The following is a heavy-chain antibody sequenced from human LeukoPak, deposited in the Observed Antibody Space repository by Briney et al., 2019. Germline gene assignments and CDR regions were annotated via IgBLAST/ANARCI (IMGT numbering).Heavy chain of an antibody. Sequence: SETLSLTCTVSDDSITSSYWGWIRQPPGKGLEWIATIYYSGSTYYNASLKSRITIAVDTSKSQFSLKLSSVTAADTAVYYCARLNYYGFDYWGQGTLVTFSS. CDR1: DDSITSSY. CDR2: IYYSGST. V-gene: IGHV4-39*01. J-gene: IGHJ4*02. CDR3: ARLNYYGFDY. D-gene: IGHD1-26*01.